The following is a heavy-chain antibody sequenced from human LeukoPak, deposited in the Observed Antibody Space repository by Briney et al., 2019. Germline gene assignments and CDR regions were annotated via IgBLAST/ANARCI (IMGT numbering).Heavy chain of an antibody. Sequence: SETLSLTCTVSGGSISSSSYYWGWIRQPPGKGLEWIGSIYYSGSTYYNPSLKSRFTISVDTSRNQFSLKLSSVTAADTAVYYCARYGVIAVAGTGFDYWGQGTLVTVSS. J-gene: IGHJ4*02. CDR2: IYYSGST. CDR3: ARYGVIAVAGTGFDY. V-gene: IGHV4-39*07. CDR1: GGSISSSSYY. D-gene: IGHD6-19*01.